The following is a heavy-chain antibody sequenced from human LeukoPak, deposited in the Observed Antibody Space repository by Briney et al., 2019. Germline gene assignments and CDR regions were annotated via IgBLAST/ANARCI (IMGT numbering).Heavy chain of an antibody. CDR1: GYTFTSYY. D-gene: IGHD3-16*01. CDR2: INPKSGGT. J-gene: IGHJ4*02. Sequence: GASVNVSCKASGYTFTSYYIHWVRQAPGQGLEWMGWINPKSGGTSYAQKFQGRVTMTRDTSISTAYMELSRLRSDDTAVYYCAREVRRIMITFGARGGYDYWGQGTLVTVSS. CDR3: AREVRRIMITFGARGGYDY. V-gene: IGHV1-2*02.